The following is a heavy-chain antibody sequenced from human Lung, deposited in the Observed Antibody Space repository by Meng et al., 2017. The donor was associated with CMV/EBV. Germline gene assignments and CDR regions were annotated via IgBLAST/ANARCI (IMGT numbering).Heavy chain of an antibody. V-gene: IGHV4-39*07. D-gene: IGHD1-1*01. J-gene: IGHJ4*02. Sequence: QWPRQESGPGLATPSAPLSLTCSVSGGSISSSTYYWAWIRQPPGKGLEWIGSLYDSGSTYYPPSLKSRVTISVDTSKTYFSLKLRSVTAADTAVYYCARDLEYWGQGTLVTVSS. CDR1: GGSISSSTYY. CDR2: LYDSGST. CDR3: ARDLEY.